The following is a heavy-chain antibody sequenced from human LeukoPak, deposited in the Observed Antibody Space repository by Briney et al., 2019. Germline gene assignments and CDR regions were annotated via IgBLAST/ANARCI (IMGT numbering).Heavy chain of an antibody. CDR2: IYYSGST. V-gene: IGHV4-59*01. Sequence: MTSETLSLTCTVSGGSISSYYWSWIRQPPGKGLEWIGYIYYSGSTNYNPSLKSRVTISVDTSKNQFSLKLSSVTAADTAVYYCAREKVGYGDHKIAYWGQGTLVTVSS. CDR3: AREKVGYGDHKIAY. CDR1: GGSISSYY. D-gene: IGHD4-17*01. J-gene: IGHJ4*02.